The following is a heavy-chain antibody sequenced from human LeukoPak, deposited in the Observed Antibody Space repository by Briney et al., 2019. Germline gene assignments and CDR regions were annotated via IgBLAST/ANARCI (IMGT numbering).Heavy chain of an antibody. CDR1: GYCFTSYW. D-gene: IGHD3-10*01. CDR2: SYPGDSDT. Sequence: GASLKISCKGSGYCFTSYWICWVRQMGGKGLEWMGISYPGDSDTKYSPSFRRQVTTSANKSIRPSYLQWSILNAADTAMYYCARQYGSGSLFDYWGQGTLVTVSS. J-gene: IGHJ4*02. CDR3: ARQYGSGSLFDY. V-gene: IGHV5-51*01.